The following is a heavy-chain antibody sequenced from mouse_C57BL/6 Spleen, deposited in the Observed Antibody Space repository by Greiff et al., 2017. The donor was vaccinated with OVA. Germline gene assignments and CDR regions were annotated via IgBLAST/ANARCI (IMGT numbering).Heavy chain of an antibody. J-gene: IGHJ4*01. V-gene: IGHV1-9*01. CDR1: GYTFTGYW. CDR3: ARLPYYGSKNAMDD. CDR2: ILPGSGST. Sequence: QVQLKQSGAELMKPGASVKLSCKATGYTFTGYWIAWVKQRPGHGLEWIGEILPGSGSTNYNEQLKGKATFTADTSSNTAYMQLSSLTTEDSAIYDGARLPYYGSKNAMDDWGQGTSVTVSS. D-gene: IGHD1-1*01.